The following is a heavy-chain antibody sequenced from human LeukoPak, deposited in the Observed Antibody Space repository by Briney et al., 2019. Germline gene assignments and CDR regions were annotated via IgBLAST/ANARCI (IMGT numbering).Heavy chain of an antibody. Sequence: GGSLRLSCAASEFTFSGSTMHWVRQASGRGLEWVGLIRSKANNYATVYAASVKGRFTISRDNAKNSLYLQMNSLGAEDTAVYYCARDRGAGDIYFDYWGQGTLVTVSS. CDR3: ARDRGAGDIYFDY. V-gene: IGHV3-73*01. J-gene: IGHJ4*02. CDR2: IRSKANNYAT. CDR1: EFTFSGST. D-gene: IGHD2-21*02.